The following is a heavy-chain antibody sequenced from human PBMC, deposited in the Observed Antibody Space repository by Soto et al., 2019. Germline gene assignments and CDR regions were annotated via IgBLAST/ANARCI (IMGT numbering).Heavy chain of an antibody. Sequence: SETLSLTCTVSGGSISSSSYYWGWIRQPPGKGLEWIGSIYYSGSTYYNPSLKSRVTISVDTSKNQFSLKLSSVTAADTAVYYCARQVRYDFWSGYYRAEDYYYGMDVWGQGTTVTVSS. CDR3: ARQVRYDFWSGYYRAEDYYYGMDV. V-gene: IGHV4-39*01. CDR1: GGSISSSSYY. CDR2: IYYSGST. J-gene: IGHJ6*02. D-gene: IGHD3-3*01.